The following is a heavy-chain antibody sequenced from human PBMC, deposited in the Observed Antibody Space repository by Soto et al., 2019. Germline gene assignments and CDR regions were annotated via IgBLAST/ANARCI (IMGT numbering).Heavy chain of an antibody. D-gene: IGHD6-13*01. CDR3: AIPLPKAGNFGLDV. Sequence: GRSLRLSCAASGFTFRYYAFHWVRQAPGKGLEWVTLISYDGSSTLFADSVKGRFTISRDNSQNTLFLHMNSLGAADTAVYYCAIPLPKAGNFGLDVWGQGTSVTVSS. CDR2: ISYDGSST. CDR1: GFTFRYYA. J-gene: IGHJ6*02. V-gene: IGHV3-30-3*01.